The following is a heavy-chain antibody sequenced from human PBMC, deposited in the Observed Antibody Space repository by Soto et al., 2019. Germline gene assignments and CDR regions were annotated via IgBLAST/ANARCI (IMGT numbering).Heavy chain of an antibody. CDR2: IYSSGST. D-gene: IGHD1-26*01. V-gene: IGHV4-59*01. CDR1: GGSISGYY. J-gene: IGHJ4*02. CDR3: AGTSGTYYDPFDY. Sequence: PSETLSLTCTVSGGSISGYYWNWIRQPPGKGLEWIGYIYSSGSTNHNPSLRGRATISLDTSKNQFSLNLNSVTAADTAVYYCAGTSGTYYDPFDYWGQGTLVTV.